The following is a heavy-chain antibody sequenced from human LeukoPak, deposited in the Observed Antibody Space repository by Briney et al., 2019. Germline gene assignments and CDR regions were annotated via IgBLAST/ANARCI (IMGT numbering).Heavy chain of an antibody. CDR1: GGTFSSYA. CDR2: IIPILGIA. J-gene: IGHJ6*02. V-gene: IGHV1-69*04. CDR3: ARTVVVVAATPEIYYYYGMDV. D-gene: IGHD2-15*01. Sequence: ASVKVSCKASGGTFSSYAISWVRQAPGQGLEWMGRIIPILGIANYAQKFQGRVTITADKSTSTAYMELSSLRSEDTAMYYCARTVVVVAATPEIYYYYGMDVWGQGTTVTVSS.